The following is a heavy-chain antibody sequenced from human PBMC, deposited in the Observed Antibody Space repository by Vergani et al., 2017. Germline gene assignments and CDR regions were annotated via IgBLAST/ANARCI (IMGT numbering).Heavy chain of an antibody. Sequence: EVQLVESGGGLVQPGRSLRLSCTASGFTFGDYAMSWVRQAPGKGLEWVANIKQDGSEKYYVDSVKGRFTISRDNAKNSLYLQMNSLRAEDTAVYYCARSYTRFDYWGQGTLVTVSS. CDR3: ARSYTRFDY. CDR1: GFTFGDYA. V-gene: IGHV3-7*01. J-gene: IGHJ4*02. CDR2: IKQDGSEK. D-gene: IGHD3-16*01.